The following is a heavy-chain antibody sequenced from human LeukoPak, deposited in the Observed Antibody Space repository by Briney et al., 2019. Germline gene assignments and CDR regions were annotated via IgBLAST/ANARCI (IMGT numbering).Heavy chain of an antibody. V-gene: IGHV1-24*01. CDR1: GYTLTELS. J-gene: IGHJ4*02. Sequence: EASVKVSCKVSGYTLTELSMHWVRQAPGKGLEWMGGFDPEDGETIYAQKFQGRVTMTEDTSTDTAYMELSSLRSEDTAVYYCATADFTMVRGVIIKFDYWGQGTLVTVSS. CDR3: ATADFTMVRGVIIKFDY. CDR2: FDPEDGET. D-gene: IGHD3-10*01.